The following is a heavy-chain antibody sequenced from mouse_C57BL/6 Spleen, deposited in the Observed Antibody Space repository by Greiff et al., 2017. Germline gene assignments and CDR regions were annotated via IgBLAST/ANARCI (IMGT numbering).Heavy chain of an antibody. V-gene: IGHV2-4*01. CDR1: GFSLTSYG. J-gene: IGHJ4*01. D-gene: IGHD1-1*01. Sequence: QVQLKESGPGLVQPSQSLSITCTVSGFSLTSYGVHWVRQPPGKGLEWLGVIWSGGSTDYNAAFISRLSISKDNSKSQVFFKMNSLQADDTAIYYCAKIYYGRPSMDYWGQGTSVTVSS. CDR3: AKIYYGRPSMDY. CDR2: IWSGGST.